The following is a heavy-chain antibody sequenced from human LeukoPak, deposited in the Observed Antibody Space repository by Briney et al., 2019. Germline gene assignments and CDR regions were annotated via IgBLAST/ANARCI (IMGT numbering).Heavy chain of an antibody. CDR3: AHVSRLREFDY. V-gene: IGHV3-7*01. D-gene: IGHD4-17*01. CDR2: IKQDGSEK. Sequence: PGGSLRLSCAASGFTFSSYWMSWVRQAPGKGLEWVANIKQDGSEKYYVDSVKGRFTISRDNAKNSLYLQMNSLRAEDTAVYYCAHVSRLREFDYWGQGTLVTVSS. CDR1: GFTFSSYW. J-gene: IGHJ4*02.